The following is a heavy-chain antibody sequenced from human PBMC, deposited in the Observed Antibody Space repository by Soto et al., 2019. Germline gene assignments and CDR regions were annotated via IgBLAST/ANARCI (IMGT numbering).Heavy chain of an antibody. D-gene: IGHD3-16*02. V-gene: IGHV4-30-4*01. CDR2: IYYSGST. CDR3: ARDVRLGELSPEKAFDI. Sequence: QVQLQASGPGLVKPSQTLSLTCTVSGGSISSGDYYWSWIRQPPGKGLEWIGYIYYSGSTYYNPSLKSRVTISVDTSKNQFSLKLSSVTAADTAVYYCARDVRLGELSPEKAFDIWGQGTMVTVSS. J-gene: IGHJ3*02. CDR1: GGSISSGDYY.